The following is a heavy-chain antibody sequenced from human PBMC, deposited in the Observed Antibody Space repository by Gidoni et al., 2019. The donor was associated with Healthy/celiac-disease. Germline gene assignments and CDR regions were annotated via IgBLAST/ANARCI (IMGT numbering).Heavy chain of an antibody. CDR2: IYYSGST. J-gene: IGHJ3*02. CDR1: GGSLSSSSYY. Sequence: QLQLQESGPGLVKPSETLSLTCTVSGGSLSSSSYYWGWIRQPPGKGLEWIGSIYYSGSTYYNPSLKSRVTISVDTSKNQFSLKLSSVTAADTAVYYCARGIDYYDSSGYYYSGAFDIWGQGTMVTVSS. CDR3: ARGIDYYDSSGYYYSGAFDI. D-gene: IGHD3-22*01. V-gene: IGHV4-39*01.